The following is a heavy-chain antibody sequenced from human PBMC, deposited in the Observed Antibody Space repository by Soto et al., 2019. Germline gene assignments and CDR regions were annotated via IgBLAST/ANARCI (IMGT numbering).Heavy chain of an antibody. D-gene: IGHD1-1*01. CDR2: INHSGIT. CDR3: VRGPYNYNSRYFDY. V-gene: IGHV4-34*01. Sequence: RASETLSLTCPVSGGSFSGYFWTWIRQPPGKGLEWLAEINHSGITNYNPSVESRVSMSVDTSKNQFSLRLYSVTAADTAVYYCVRGPYNYNSRYFDYWGQGTLVTVSS. J-gene: IGHJ4*02. CDR1: GGSFSGYF.